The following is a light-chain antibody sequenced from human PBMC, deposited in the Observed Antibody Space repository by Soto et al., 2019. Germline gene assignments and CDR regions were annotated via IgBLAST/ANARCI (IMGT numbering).Light chain of an antibody. CDR2: AAS. CDR3: QQSYSSPRT. J-gene: IGKJ1*01. Sequence: DIQMTQSPSSLSASVGDRVTITCRASQNINNYLNWYQQKPGKAPKLMIYAASTLQRGVPSRFSGSGSGTDFTLTISSIQPEDFATYYCQQSYSSPRTFGQGTKVDIK. CDR1: QNINNY. V-gene: IGKV1-39*01.